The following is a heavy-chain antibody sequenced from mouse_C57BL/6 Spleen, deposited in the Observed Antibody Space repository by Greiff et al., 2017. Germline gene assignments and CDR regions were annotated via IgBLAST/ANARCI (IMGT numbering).Heavy chain of an antibody. J-gene: IGHJ4*01. Sequence: QVQLQQPGAELVRPGSSVKLSCKASGYTFTSYWMPWVKQRPIQGLEWIGNIDPYDSETHYNQKFKDKATLTVAKSSSTAYMQLSSLTSEDSAVYYGAWNWDEGAMDYWGQGTSVTVSS. CDR1: GYTFTSYW. D-gene: IGHD4-1*01. V-gene: IGHV1-52*01. CDR3: AWNWDEGAMDY. CDR2: IDPYDSET.